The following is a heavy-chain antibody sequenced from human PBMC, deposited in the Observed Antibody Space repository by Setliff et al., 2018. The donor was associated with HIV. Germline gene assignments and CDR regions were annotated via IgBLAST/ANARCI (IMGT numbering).Heavy chain of an antibody. D-gene: IGHD3-10*01. J-gene: IGHJ4*02. CDR1: GYSINSGYY. Sequence: SETLSLTCTISGYSINSGYYWGWIRQPPGKGLEWIGSMSHSGSTYYNPSLKSRLTISVDTSKNQFSLTLTSVTATDTAVYYCAPRHHKYGFLWGQGTLVTVSS. CDR2: MSHSGST. CDR3: APRHHKYGFL. V-gene: IGHV4-38-2*02.